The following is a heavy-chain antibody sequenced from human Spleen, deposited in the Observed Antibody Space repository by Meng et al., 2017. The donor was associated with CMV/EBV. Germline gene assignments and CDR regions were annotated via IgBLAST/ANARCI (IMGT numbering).Heavy chain of an antibody. Sequence: SELTFSYYWMSWVRQAPGKGLEWVANINQHGSEKYYVDSVKGRFTISRDNAKNSLYLQMNSLRAEDTAVYYCARDISSSWSPFDYFDYWGRGSLVTVSS. J-gene: IGHJ4*02. V-gene: IGHV3-7*01. D-gene: IGHD6-13*01. CDR1: ELTFSYYW. CDR2: INQHGSEK. CDR3: ARDISSSWSPFDYFDY.